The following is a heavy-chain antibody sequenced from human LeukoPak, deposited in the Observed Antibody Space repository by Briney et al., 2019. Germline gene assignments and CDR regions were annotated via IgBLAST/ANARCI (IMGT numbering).Heavy chain of an antibody. CDR2: IYSGGST. D-gene: IGHD6-19*01. CDR1: GFTVSGNY. J-gene: IGHJ6*03. Sequence: PGGSLRLSCAASGFTVSGNYMSWVRQAPGKGLEWVSVIYSGGSTYYADSVKGRFTISRDNSKNTVYLQMNSLRAEDTAVYYCARDLVVAGRVGYYYMDVWGKGTTAIVSS. CDR3: ARDLVVAGRVGYYYMDV. V-gene: IGHV3-53*01.